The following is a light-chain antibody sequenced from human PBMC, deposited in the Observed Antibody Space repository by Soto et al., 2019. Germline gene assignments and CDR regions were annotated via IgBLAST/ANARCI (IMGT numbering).Light chain of an antibody. CDR2: DAS. V-gene: IGKV1-12*01. Sequence: DIQMTQSPSSVSASVGDSVTITCRASQDISNRLAWYQQIPGKAPELLIHDASSLQSGVPSRFSGSGSGTDFALTITNVQPEDFATYYCQQAYSFPITFGQGTRL. J-gene: IGKJ5*01. CDR1: QDISNR. CDR3: QQAYSFPIT.